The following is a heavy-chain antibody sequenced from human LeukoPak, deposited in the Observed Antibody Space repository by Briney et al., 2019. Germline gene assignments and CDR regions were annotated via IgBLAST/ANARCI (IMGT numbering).Heavy chain of an antibody. CDR1: GFTVSSNY. CDR2: IYSGGST. CDR3: AREHGRPTYSSSWYYFDY. Sequence: PGGSLRLSCAASGFTVSSNYMSWVRQAPGKGLEWVSVIYSGGSTYYADSVKGRFTIFRDNSKNTLYLQMNSLRAEDTAVYYCAREHGRPTYSSSWYYFDYWGQGTLVTVSS. V-gene: IGHV3-66*01. J-gene: IGHJ4*02. D-gene: IGHD6-13*01.